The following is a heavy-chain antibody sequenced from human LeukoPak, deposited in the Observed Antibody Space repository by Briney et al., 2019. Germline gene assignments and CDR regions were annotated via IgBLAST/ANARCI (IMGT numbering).Heavy chain of an antibody. D-gene: IGHD4-23*01. Sequence: PGGSLRLSCAASGFTFSSYAMSWVRLTPGRGLEWVSVISTGGDNTYYTDSVKGRFTISRDNSKNTFYLQTNSLRAEDTAIYYCARDRSLNGGNSNGYFDSWGQGTLVTVSS. V-gene: IGHV3-23*01. CDR1: GFTFSSYA. J-gene: IGHJ4*02. CDR2: ISTGGDNT. CDR3: ARDRSLNGGNSNGYFDS.